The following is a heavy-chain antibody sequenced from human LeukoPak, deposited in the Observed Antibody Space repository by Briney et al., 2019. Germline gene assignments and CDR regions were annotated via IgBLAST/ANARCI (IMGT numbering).Heavy chain of an antibody. Sequence: GGSLRLSCAASGFTSSDYAMSWVRQAPGTGLGCFPAITGSGASTYYADSVRGRFTISRDNSKNTLYLQMNSLRAEDTATYYCAKGHQYSGTYYYDSWGQGTLVTVSS. D-gene: IGHD1-26*01. CDR1: GFTSSDYA. V-gene: IGHV3-23*01. J-gene: IGHJ4*02. CDR3: AKGHQYSGTYYYDS. CDR2: ITGSGAST.